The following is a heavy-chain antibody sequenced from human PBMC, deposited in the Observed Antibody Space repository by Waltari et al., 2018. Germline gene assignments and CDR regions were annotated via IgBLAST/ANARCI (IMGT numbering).Heavy chain of an antibody. D-gene: IGHD5-18*01. CDR3: ARKGGRGYTYGPFYFDS. J-gene: IGHJ4*02. CDR1: GSPFGDYW. Sequence: EVQLLEAGGDLVKPGGSRRLSCEASGSPFGDYWLHGSRQGPGKGLGWVQRINGDGYGITYSDSVQGRFTISRDNTKNTVYLQLNSLRADDTAVYYCARKGGRGYTYGPFYFDSWGRGTLVTVSS. CDR2: INGDGYGI. V-gene: IGHV3-74*01.